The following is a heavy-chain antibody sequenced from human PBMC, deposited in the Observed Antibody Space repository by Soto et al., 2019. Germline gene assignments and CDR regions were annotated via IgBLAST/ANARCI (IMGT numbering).Heavy chain of an antibody. J-gene: IGHJ4*02. D-gene: IGHD3-22*01. Sequence: QVQLQESGPGLVKPSETLSLTCTVSGGSISGGAYYWTWIRQSPGKGLEWIGNIYYTGTTYYNPSLKSRVTISVDTSNNQFSLSLNSVPATDTAVYYCARGMGMIRRHDSWGQGTLVIVST. CDR1: GGSISGGAYY. CDR3: ARGMGMIRRHDS. V-gene: IGHV4-30-4*01. CDR2: IYYTGTT.